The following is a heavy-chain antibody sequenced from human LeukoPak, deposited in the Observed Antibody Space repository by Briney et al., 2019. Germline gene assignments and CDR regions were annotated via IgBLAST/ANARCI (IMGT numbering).Heavy chain of an antibody. CDR1: GGSISNYY. Sequence: SETLSLTCTVSGGSISNYYWSWIRQPPGKGLEWIGYISYSGSTISNPSLKSRVTISVDTSKNQFSLKLSSVTAADTAVYYCARLGFWSGYYSTRTDYWGQGTLVTVSS. V-gene: IGHV4-59*08. J-gene: IGHJ4*02. CDR2: ISYSGST. D-gene: IGHD3-3*01. CDR3: ARLGFWSGYYSTRTDY.